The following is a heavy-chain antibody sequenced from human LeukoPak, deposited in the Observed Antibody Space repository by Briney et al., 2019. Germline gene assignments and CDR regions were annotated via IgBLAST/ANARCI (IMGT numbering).Heavy chain of an antibody. CDR3: ARGPIVVPAAPFVY. V-gene: IGHV3-66*01. CDR1: GFTVSSNY. CDR2: IYSGGST. J-gene: IGHJ4*02. Sequence: GGSLRLSCAASGFTVSSNYMSWVRQAPGKGLEWVSVIYSGGSTYYADSVKGRFTISRDNSKNTLYLQMNSLRAEDTAVYYCARGPIVVPAAPFVYWGQGTLVTVSS. D-gene: IGHD2-2*01.